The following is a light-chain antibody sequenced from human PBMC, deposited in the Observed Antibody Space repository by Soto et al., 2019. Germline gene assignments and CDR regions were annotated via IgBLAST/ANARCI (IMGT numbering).Light chain of an antibody. CDR1: QSIIRY. CDR2: ATS. CDR3: QHSSSTPLT. V-gene: IGKV1-39*01. J-gene: IGKJ3*01. Sequence: DIHMTQSPSSLSASVGDRVTITCWASQSIIRYLNWYQQIPGKTPKLLIYATSNLQSGVPARFSGSVSGTDFTLTINSLQPEDFATYYCQHSSSTPLTFGPGTKVDIK.